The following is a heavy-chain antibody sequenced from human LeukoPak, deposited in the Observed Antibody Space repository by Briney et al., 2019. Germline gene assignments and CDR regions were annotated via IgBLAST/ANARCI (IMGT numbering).Heavy chain of an antibody. CDR1: GYTFTGYY. Sequence: ASVKVSCKASGYTFTGYYMHWVRQAPGQGLEWMGRINPNSGGTNYAQKFQGRVTMTRDTSISTAYMELSRLRSDDTALYYCARVSGYCSSTSCYNWFDPWGQGTLVTVSS. CDR2: INPNSGGT. V-gene: IGHV1-2*06. J-gene: IGHJ5*02. D-gene: IGHD2-2*01. CDR3: ARVSGYCSSTSCYNWFDP.